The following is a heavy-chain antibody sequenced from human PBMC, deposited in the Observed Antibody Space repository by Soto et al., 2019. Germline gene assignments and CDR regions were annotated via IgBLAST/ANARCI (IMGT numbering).Heavy chain of an antibody. Sequence: SETLSLTCAVYGGSFSGYYWSWIRQPPGKGLEWIGEINHSGSTNYNPSLKSRVTISVDTSKNQFSLNLSSVSASDTAVYFCARAVRITIFGVVITDYYYYAKGVWGEGTGVTVSS. CDR3: ARAVRITIFGVVITDYYYYAKGV. J-gene: IGHJ6*04. CDR1: GGSFSGYY. CDR2: INHSGST. V-gene: IGHV4-34*01. D-gene: IGHD3-3*01.